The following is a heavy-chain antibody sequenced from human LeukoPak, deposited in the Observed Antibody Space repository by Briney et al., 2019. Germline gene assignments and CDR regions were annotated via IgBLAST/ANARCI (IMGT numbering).Heavy chain of an antibody. CDR2: IYTSGST. CDR3: ARHGWRPSSEEYYYDSSGHAFDI. D-gene: IGHD3-22*01. CDR1: GGHISTYY. J-gene: IGHJ3*02. Sequence: TSETLSLTCTVSGGHISTYYWSWIRQPPGKGLEWIGYIYTSGSTNYNPSLKSRVTISVDTSKNQFSLKLSSVTAADTAVYYCARHGWRPSSEEYYYDSSGHAFDIWGQGTMVTVSS. V-gene: IGHV4-4*09.